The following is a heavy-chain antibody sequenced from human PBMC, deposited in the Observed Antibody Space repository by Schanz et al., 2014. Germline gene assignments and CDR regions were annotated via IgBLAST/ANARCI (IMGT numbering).Heavy chain of an antibody. CDR3: ARGYSGYSHFDY. CDR2: INTNTANP. D-gene: IGHD5-12*01. CDR1: GYPFAMYD. J-gene: IGHJ4*02. V-gene: IGHV7-4-1*02. Sequence: QVQLVQSGAEVKEPGASVKLSCKASGYPFAMYDMNWVRQAPGQGLEWMGWINTNTANPTYAQGFTGRFVYTLDAAVTTAYLEISSLKAEDTAVYYCARGYSGYSHFDYWGQGALVTVSS.